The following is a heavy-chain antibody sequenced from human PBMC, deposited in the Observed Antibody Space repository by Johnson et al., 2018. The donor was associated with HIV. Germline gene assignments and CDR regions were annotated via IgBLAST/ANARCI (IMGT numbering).Heavy chain of an antibody. CDR2: IYSGGST. J-gene: IGHJ3*01. V-gene: IGHV3-66*02. CDR3: AREKYNWNDGMFYCIDL. D-gene: IGHD1-1*01. CDR1: GFTVSSNY. Sequence: VQLVESGGGLVQPGGSLRLSCAASGFTVSSNYMSWVRQAPGKGLEWVSVIYSGGSTYYADSVKGRFTISRDNSKNTLYLQMNSLRGEDTAVYYCAREKYNWNDGMFYCIDLWGQGTMVTVSS.